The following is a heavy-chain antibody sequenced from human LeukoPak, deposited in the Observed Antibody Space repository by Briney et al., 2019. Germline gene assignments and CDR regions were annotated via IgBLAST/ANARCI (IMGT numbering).Heavy chain of an antibody. V-gene: IGHV3-74*01. CDR3: ARGGVGCFDY. CDR2: INSDGSSA. D-gene: IGHD6-19*01. CDR1: GFTFSSYW. J-gene: IGHJ4*02. Sequence: GGSLRLSCAPSGFTFSSYWIHWVRQAPGKGLVWVSHINSDGSSATYADPVKGRLTISRDNAKNTVYLQMNSLRAEDTAVYYCARGGVGCFDYWGQGALVTVSS.